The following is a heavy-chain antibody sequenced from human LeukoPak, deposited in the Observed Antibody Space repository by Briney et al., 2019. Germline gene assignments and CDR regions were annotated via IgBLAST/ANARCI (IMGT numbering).Heavy chain of an antibody. V-gene: IGHV3-30*18. CDR3: AKERVGEWDLLGQGYYFDY. CDR2: ISYDGSNK. Sequence: PGGSLRLSCAASEFTFSSYGMHWVRQAPGKGLEWVAVISYDGSNKNYADSVKGRFTISRDNSKNTLYLQMNSLRAEDTAVYYCAKERVGEWDLLGQGYYFDYWGQGTLDTVSS. D-gene: IGHD1-26*01. CDR1: EFTFSSYG. J-gene: IGHJ4*02.